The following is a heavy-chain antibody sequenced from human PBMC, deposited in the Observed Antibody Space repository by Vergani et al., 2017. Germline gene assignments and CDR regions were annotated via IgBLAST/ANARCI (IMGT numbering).Heavy chain of an antibody. Sequence: EVQLVESGGGLIQPGGSLRLSCAASGFTVSPSYIRSVRPAPWKALDLVSVIDRGGSTYYADSVKGRFTISRDNSKNTLYLQMNSLRADDTAVYYCARASGSYYSGFDYWGQGTLVTVSS. D-gene: IGHD1-26*01. CDR3: ARASGSYYSGFDY. J-gene: IGHJ4*02. CDR1: GFTVSPSY. CDR2: IDRGGST. V-gene: IGHV3-53*01.